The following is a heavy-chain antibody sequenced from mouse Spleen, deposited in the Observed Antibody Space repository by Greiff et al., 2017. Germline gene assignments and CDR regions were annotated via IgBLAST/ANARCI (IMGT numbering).Heavy chain of an antibody. Sequence: VQLQQSGAVLVKPGASVKISCKASGYAFSRYWMNWVRQRPGKGLEWIGQIYPGDGDTNYNGKFKGKATLTADKSSSTAYMQLSSLTSEDSAVYFCARGAYFDYWGQGTTLTVSS. CDR1: GYAFSRYW. CDR3: ARGAYFDY. J-gene: IGHJ2*01. V-gene: IGHV1-80*01. CDR2: IYPGDGDT.